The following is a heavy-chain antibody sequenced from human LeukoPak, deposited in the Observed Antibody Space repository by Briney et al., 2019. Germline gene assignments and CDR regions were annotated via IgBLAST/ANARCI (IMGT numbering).Heavy chain of an antibody. CDR3: ATNKPVTYYYDSSGYLTLFDY. J-gene: IGHJ4*02. D-gene: IGHD3-22*01. Sequence: QPGGSLGLSCAASGFTFSSYAMRWVRQAPGKGLEWVSSISGRGGATYYADSVKGRFTISRDNSKNTLYLQMNSLRAEDTAVYYCATNKPVTYYYDSSGYLTLFDYWGQGTLVTVSS. CDR2: ISGRGGAT. V-gene: IGHV3-23*01. CDR1: GFTFSSYA.